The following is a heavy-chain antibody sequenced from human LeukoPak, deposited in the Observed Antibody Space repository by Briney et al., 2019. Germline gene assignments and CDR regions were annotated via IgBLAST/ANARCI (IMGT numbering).Heavy chain of an antibody. CDR3: ARVRNYYDSSGYPDY. J-gene: IGHJ4*02. D-gene: IGHD3-22*01. CDR2: IYPGDSDT. CDR1: GYSFTSYW. Sequence: GESLKISCKGSGYSFTSYWIGWVRQMPGKGLEWMGIIYPGDSDTRYSPSFQGQVTISADKSISTAYLQWSSLKASDAAMYYCARVRNYYDSSGYPDYWGQGTLVTVSS. V-gene: IGHV5-51*01.